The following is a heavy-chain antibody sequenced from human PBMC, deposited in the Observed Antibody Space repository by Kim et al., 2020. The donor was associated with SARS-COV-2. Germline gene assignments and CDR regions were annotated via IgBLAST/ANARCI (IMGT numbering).Heavy chain of an antibody. Sequence: GGSLRLSCEGSGFTFSSHAMSWVRQAPGKGLEWVSGISGSGGSTFYADSVKGRFTISRDNPRNTLSLQMNSLRAGDTAVYYCARFRGYDNYNYYYMEVWG. CDR2: ISGSGGST. CDR3: ARFRGYDNYNYYYMEV. J-gene: IGHJ6*03. D-gene: IGHD5-12*01. V-gene: IGHV3-23*01. CDR1: GFTFSSHA.